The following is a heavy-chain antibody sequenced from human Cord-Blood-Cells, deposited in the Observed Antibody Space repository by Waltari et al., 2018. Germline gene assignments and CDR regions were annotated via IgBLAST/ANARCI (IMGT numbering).Heavy chain of an antibody. CDR2: IIPIFGTA. D-gene: IGHD6-13*01. CDR3: ARDLVAAAGTGYYFDY. V-gene: IGHV1-69*01. J-gene: IGHJ4*02. Sequence: QVQLVQSGAEVKKPGSSVKVSCKASGGTFSSYAISWVRQAPGQGLEWMGGIIPIFGTANYAQKFQGRVTITADESTSTAYMELSSLRSEDTAVYYCARDLVAAAGTGYYFDYWGQGTLVTVSS. CDR1: GGTFSSYA.